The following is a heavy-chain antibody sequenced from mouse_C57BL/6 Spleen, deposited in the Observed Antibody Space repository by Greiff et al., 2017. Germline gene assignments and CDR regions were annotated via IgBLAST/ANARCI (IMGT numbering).Heavy chain of an antibody. CDR2: IDPSDSYT. Sequence: QVQLKQPGAELVMPGASVKLSCKASGYTFTSYWMHWVKQRPGQGLEWIGEIDPSDSYTNYNQKFKGKSTLTVEKSSSTAYMQLSSLTSEDSAVYYCVRQLRRWGQGTLVTVSA. CDR1: GYTFTSYW. D-gene: IGHD3-2*02. CDR3: VRQLRR. J-gene: IGHJ3*02. V-gene: IGHV1-69*01.